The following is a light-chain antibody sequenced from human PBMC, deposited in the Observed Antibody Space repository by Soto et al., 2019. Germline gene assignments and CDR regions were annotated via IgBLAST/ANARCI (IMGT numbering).Light chain of an antibody. CDR3: QLYCTSPKT. Sequence: EIVFTQSPATLSLSPGERATLSCRASQSFSSSLAWYQQKLGQAPRLLIYEASDRATGIPARFSGSGSETDFTLIISSLEPEDFAVYYCQLYCTSPKTFGQGTKWIS. J-gene: IGKJ1*01. CDR1: QSFSSS. CDR2: EAS. V-gene: IGKV3-11*01.